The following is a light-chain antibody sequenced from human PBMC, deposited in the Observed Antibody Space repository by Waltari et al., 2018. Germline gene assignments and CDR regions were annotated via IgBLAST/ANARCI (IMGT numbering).Light chain of an antibody. Sequence: QSVLTQPPSVSEAPRQRVTISCSGSRSNIRNNAVSWYQQLPGKAPKLLIYYDDLLPSGVSDRFSVSKSGTSASLAISGLQSDDEADYYCAVWDDSLNGVVFGGGTKLTVL. CDR3: AVWDDSLNGVV. J-gene: IGLJ2*01. CDR2: YDD. V-gene: IGLV1-36*01. CDR1: RSNIRNNA.